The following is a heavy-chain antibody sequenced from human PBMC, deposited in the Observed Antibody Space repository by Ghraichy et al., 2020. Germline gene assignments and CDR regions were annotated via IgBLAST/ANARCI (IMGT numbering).Heavy chain of an antibody. Sequence: SETLSLTCTVSGGSISSSSYYWGWIRQPPGKGLEWIGSIYYSGSTYYNPSLKSRVTISVDTSKNQFSLKLSSVTAADTAVYYCARMVGSWYVGNSWFDPWGQGTLVTVSS. V-gene: IGHV4-39*01. J-gene: IGHJ5*02. D-gene: IGHD6-13*01. CDR3: ARMVGSWYVGNSWFDP. CDR1: GGSISSSSYY. CDR2: IYYSGST.